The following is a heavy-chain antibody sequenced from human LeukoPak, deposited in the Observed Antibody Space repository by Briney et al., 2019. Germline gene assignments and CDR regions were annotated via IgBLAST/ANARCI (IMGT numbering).Heavy chain of an antibody. D-gene: IGHD6-19*01. CDR1: GGSISSYY. J-gene: IGHJ6*02. Sequence: PSETLSLTCTVSGGSISSYYWSWIRQPPGKGLEWIGYIYYSGSTNYNPSLKSRVTISVDTSKNQFSLKLSSVTAADTAVYYCARDRGIAVAGSYPYYYGMDVWGQGTTVTVSS. V-gene: IGHV4-59*01. CDR3: ARDRGIAVAGSYPYYYGMDV. CDR2: IYYSGST.